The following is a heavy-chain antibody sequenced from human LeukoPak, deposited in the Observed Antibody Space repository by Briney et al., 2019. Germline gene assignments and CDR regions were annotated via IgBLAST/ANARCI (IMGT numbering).Heavy chain of an antibody. CDR3: AARSSGNPYF. J-gene: IGHJ4*02. CDR2: IKQDGSEK. V-gene: IGHV3-7*03. Sequence: PGGSLRLSCTASGLTRSNYWMIWVRQAPGKGLQWVAKIKQDGSEKYYVDSVKGRFTISRDNAENSLYLQMNSLRVEDTAVYYCAARSSGNPYFWGQGTLVTVSS. CDR1: GLTRSNYW. D-gene: IGHD1-26*01.